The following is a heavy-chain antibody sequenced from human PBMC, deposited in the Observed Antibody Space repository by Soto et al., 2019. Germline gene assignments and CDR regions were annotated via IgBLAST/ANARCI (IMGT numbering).Heavy chain of an antibody. CDR3: TTGRYSYGYPYFDY. Sequence: SCAASGFTFSNAWMSWVRQAPGKGLEWVGRIKSKTDGGTTDYAAPVKGRFTISRDDSKNTLYLQMNSLKTEDTAVYYCTTGRYSYGYPYFDYWGQGTLVTVSS. J-gene: IGHJ4*02. CDR1: GFTFSNAW. D-gene: IGHD5-18*01. CDR2: IKSKTDGGTT. V-gene: IGHV3-15*01.